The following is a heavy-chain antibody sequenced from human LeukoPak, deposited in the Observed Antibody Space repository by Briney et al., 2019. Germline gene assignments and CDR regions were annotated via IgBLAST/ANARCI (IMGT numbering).Heavy chain of an antibody. D-gene: IGHD3-22*01. V-gene: IGHV3-48*01. Sequence: SGGSLRLSCAASGFIFNSYVMSWVRQAPGKGLEWVSYISSSSSTIYYADSVKGRFTISRDNAKNSLYLQMNSLRAEDTAVYYCARVRPMTIDYWGQGTLVTVSS. CDR3: ARVRPMTIDY. CDR2: ISSSSSTI. CDR1: GFIFNSYV. J-gene: IGHJ4*02.